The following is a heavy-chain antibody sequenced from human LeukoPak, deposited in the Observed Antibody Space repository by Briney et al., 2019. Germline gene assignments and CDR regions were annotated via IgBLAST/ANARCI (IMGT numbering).Heavy chain of an antibody. D-gene: IGHD3-10*01. V-gene: IGHV4-39*01. Sequence: SETLSLTCTVFGGSISSSSYYWGWIRQPPGKGLEWIGSIYYSGSTYYNPSLKSRVTISVDTSKNQFSLKLSSVTAADTAVYYCARTVDGSGGGGDFWGQGTLVTVSS. J-gene: IGHJ4*02. CDR1: GGSISSSSYY. CDR2: IYYSGST. CDR3: ARTVDGSGGGGDF.